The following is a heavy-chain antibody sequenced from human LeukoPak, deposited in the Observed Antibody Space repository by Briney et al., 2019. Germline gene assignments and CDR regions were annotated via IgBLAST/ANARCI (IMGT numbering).Heavy chain of an antibody. J-gene: IGHJ4*02. V-gene: IGHV1-2*02. CDR1: GYTFTGYY. CDR2: INPNSGGT. D-gene: IGHD3-22*01. CDR3: ARETYYYDSSGYYQDY. Sequence: ASVKVSCKASGYTFTGYYMHWVRQAPGQGLERMGWINPNSGGTNYAQKFQGRVTMTRDTSISTAYMELSRLRSDDTAVYYCARETYYYDSSGYYQDYWGQGTLVTVSS.